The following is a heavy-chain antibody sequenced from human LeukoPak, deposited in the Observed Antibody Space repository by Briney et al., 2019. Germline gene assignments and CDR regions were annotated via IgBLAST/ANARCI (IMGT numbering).Heavy chain of an antibody. V-gene: IGHV3-7*01. Sequence: GGSLRLSCAASGFTFSSYWMSWVRQAPGKGLECVANIKQDGSEKYYVDSVKGRFTISRDNAKNSLYLQMNSLRAEDTAVYYCARGTYSSSWAFNWFDPWGQGALVTVSS. CDR2: IKQDGSEK. CDR1: GFTFSSYW. D-gene: IGHD6-13*01. J-gene: IGHJ5*02. CDR3: ARGTYSSSWAFNWFDP.